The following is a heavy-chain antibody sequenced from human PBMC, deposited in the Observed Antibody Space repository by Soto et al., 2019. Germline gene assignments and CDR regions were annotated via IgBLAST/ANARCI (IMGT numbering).Heavy chain of an antibody. CDR2: IKSKTDGGTT. J-gene: IGHJ6*03. CDR3: TTDCTSLYCSSKNYYHYMDV. CDR1: GFTFSNAW. D-gene: IGHD2-2*01. V-gene: IGHV3-15*01. Sequence: GGSLRLSCAASGFTFSNAWMSWVRQAPGKGLEWVGRIKSKTDGGTTDYAAPVKGSFTISRDDSKNTLYLQMNSLKTEDTAVYYCTTDCTSLYCSSKNYYHYMDVWGKGTTVTVSS.